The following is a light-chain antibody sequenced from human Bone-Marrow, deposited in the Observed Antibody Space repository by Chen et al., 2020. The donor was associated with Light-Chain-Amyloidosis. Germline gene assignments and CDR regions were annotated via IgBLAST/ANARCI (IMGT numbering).Light chain of an antibody. Sequence: SYELTQPPSVSVSPGQTARITCSGDDLPTKYAYWYQQKPGQAPVLVIHRDTERPSGISERFSGSSSGTTDTLTISGVQAEDAADYHCQSADSSGTYEVIFGGGTKLTVL. CDR2: RDT. CDR1: DLPTKY. CDR3: QSADSSGTYEVI. J-gene: IGLJ2*01. V-gene: IGLV3-25*03.